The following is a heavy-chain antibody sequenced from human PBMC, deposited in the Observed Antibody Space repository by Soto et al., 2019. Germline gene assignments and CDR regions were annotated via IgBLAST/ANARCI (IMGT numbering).Heavy chain of an antibody. CDR3: ARDRERLGGIVRGSFDY. D-gene: IGHD3-16*01. J-gene: IGHJ4*02. CDR1: GGTFSSYA. V-gene: IGHV1-69*01. CDR2: IIPIFGTA. Sequence: QVQLVQSGAEVKNPGSSVKVSCKASGGTFSSYAISWVRQAPGQGLEWMGGIIPIFGTANYAQKFQGRVTITADESTSTAYMELSSLRSEDTAVYYCARDRERLGGIVRGSFDYWGQGTLVTVSS.